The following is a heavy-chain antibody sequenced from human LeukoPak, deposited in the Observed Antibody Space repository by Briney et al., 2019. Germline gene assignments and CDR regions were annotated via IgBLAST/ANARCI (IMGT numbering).Heavy chain of an antibody. CDR3: ARVPQYCTGGSCYPTYSFDY. V-gene: IGHV6-1*01. CDR2: TYYRSKWYN. D-gene: IGHD2-15*01. CDR1: GDSVSSNSAA. J-gene: IGHJ4*02. Sequence: SQTLSLTCAISGDSVSSNSAAWNWIRQSPSRGLEWLGRTYYRSKWYNDYAVSVKSRITINPDTSKNQFSLQLNSVTPEDTAVYYCARVPQYCTGGSCYPTYSFDYWGQGTLVTVSS.